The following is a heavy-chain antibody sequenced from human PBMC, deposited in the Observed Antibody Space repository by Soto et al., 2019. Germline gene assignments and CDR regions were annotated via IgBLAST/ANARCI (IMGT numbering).Heavy chain of an antibody. V-gene: IGHV4-59*01. CDR1: GGSISSYS. D-gene: IGHD4-17*01. CDR3: ARELVTTDAFDI. J-gene: IGHJ3*02. Sequence: QVQLQESGPGLVKPSETLSLTCTVSGGSISSYSWSWIRQPPGKGLEWIGYIYFTGNTNYNPSLKSRVTISVDTSENQFSLRLSSVTAADTAVYYCARELVTTDAFDIWGQGTMVTVSS. CDR2: IYFTGNT.